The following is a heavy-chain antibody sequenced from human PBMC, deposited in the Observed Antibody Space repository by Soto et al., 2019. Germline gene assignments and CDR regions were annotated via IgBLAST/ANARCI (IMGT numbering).Heavy chain of an antibody. CDR3: ARGRLGWSSGSYYKAWFDP. J-gene: IGHJ5*02. Sequence: SETLSLTCTVSGGSISSGDYYWSWIRQPPGKGLEWIGYIYYSGSTYYNPSLKSRVTISVDTSKNQFSLKLSSVTAADTAVYYCARGRLGWSSGSYYKAWFDPWGQGTLVTAPQ. CDR1: GGSISSGDYY. CDR2: IYYSGST. V-gene: IGHV4-30-4*01. D-gene: IGHD3-10*01.